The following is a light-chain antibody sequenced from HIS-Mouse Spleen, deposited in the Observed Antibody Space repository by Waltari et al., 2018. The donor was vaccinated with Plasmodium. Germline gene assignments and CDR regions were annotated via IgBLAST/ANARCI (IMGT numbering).Light chain of an antibody. CDR1: SSDVGGYNY. CDR2: EFS. Sequence: QSALTQPPSASGSPGQSVTISCTGTSSDVGGYNYVSWYQPHPGKAPKLMIYEFSKRPSGVPARFSGSKSGNTASLTVSGLQAEDEADYYCSSYAGSNNLVFGGGTKLTVL. CDR3: SSYAGSNNLV. V-gene: IGLV2-8*01. J-gene: IGLJ2*01.